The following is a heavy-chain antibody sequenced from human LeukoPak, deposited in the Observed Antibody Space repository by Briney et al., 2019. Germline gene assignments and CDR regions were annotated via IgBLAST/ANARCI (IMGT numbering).Heavy chain of an antibody. CDR3: ASRDGPQGAFDY. CDR1: GYTFTGYH. Sequence: ASVKVSCKASGYTFTGYHIHWVRQAPGQGLEWMGWINPNSGVTNYAQKFQGRVTMTRDTSISTAYMELSRLTSDDTAVYYCASRDGPQGAFDYWGQGTLATVSS. CDR2: INPNSGVT. J-gene: IGHJ4*02. D-gene: IGHD5-24*01. V-gene: IGHV1-2*02.